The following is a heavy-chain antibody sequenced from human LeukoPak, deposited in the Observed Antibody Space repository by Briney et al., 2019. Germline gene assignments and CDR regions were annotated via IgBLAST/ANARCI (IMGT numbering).Heavy chain of an antibody. CDR3: AREGRVVVAAIDY. CDR2: IYDDDSE. D-gene: IGHD2-15*01. CDR1: GFAVSVNY. J-gene: IGHJ4*02. V-gene: IGHV3-53*05. Sequence: PGGSLRLSCAAFGFAVSVNYMSWVSQAPGKGLEWVAVIYDDDSEYYADSVKGRFTISRDNSKNTLYLQMNSLRAEDTAVYYCAREGRVVVAAIDYWGQGTLVTVSS.